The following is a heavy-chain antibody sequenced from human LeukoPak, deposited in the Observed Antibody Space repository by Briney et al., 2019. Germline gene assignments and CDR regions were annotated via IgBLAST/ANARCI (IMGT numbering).Heavy chain of an antibody. CDR2: INSDGSST. J-gene: IGHJ6*02. Sequence: GGSLRLSCAASGFTLSSYWMHWVRQAPGKGLVWVSRINSDGSSTSYADSVKGRFTISRDNAKNTLYLQMNSLRAEDTAVYYCARDGYYYDSSGYGYYYYYGMDVWGQGTTVTVSS. CDR1: GFTLSSYW. V-gene: IGHV3-74*01. CDR3: ARDGYYYDSSGYGYYYYYGMDV. D-gene: IGHD3-22*01.